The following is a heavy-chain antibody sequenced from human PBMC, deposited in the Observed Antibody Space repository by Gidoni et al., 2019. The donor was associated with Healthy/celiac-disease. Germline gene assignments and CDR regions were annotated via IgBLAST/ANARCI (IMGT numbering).Heavy chain of an antibody. J-gene: IGHJ4*02. V-gene: IGHV3-7*01. D-gene: IGHD4-17*01. CDR3: ARDLTVTTLVSPYFDY. CDR1: GFTFSSYW. CDR2: IKQDGSEK. Sequence: EVQLVESGGGLVQPGGSLRLSCAASGFTFSSYWMSWVRQAPGKGLEWVANIKQDGSEKYYVDSVKGRFTISRDNAKNSLYLQMNSLRAEDTAVYYCARDLTVTTLVSPYFDYWGQGTLVTVSS.